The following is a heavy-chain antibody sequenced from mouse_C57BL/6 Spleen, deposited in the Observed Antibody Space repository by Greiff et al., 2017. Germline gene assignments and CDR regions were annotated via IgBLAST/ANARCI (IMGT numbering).Heavy chain of an antibody. J-gene: IGHJ1*03. D-gene: IGHD1-1*01. CDR2: IDPETGGT. Sequence: VQLQQSGAELVRPGASVTLSCKASGYTFTDYEMHWVKQTPVHGLEWIGAIDPETGGTAYNQKFKGKAILTADKSSSTAYMELRSLTSEDSADYYGTSRGTTVVGYFDVWGTGTTVTVSS. CDR1: GYTFTDYE. CDR3: TSRGTTVVGYFDV. V-gene: IGHV1-15*01.